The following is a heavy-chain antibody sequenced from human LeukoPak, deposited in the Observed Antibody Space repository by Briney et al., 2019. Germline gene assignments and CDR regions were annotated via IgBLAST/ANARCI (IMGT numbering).Heavy chain of an antibody. CDR3: ARDRGNTAFYYYYMDV. J-gene: IGHJ6*03. Sequence: ASVKVSCKASGYTFTSYAISWVRQAPGQGLEWMGGIIPIFGTANYAQKFQGRVTITADKSTSTAYMELSSLRSEDTAVYYCARDRGNTAFYYYYMDVWGKGTTVTVSS. CDR1: GYTFTSYA. D-gene: IGHD3-10*01. CDR2: IIPIFGTA. V-gene: IGHV1-69*06.